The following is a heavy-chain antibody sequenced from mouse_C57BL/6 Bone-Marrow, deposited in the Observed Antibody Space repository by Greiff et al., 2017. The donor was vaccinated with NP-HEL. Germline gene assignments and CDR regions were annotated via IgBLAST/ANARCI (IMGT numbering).Heavy chain of an antibody. Sequence: EVQGVESGGDLVKPGGSLKLSCAASGFTFSSYGMSWVRQTPDKRLEWVATISSGGSYTYYPDSVKGRFTISRDNAKNTLYLQMSSLKSEDTAMYYCASSYFWFAYWGQGTLVTVSA. D-gene: IGHD1-1*01. J-gene: IGHJ3*01. V-gene: IGHV5-6*01. CDR3: ASSYFWFAY. CDR1: GFTFSSYG. CDR2: ISSGGSYT.